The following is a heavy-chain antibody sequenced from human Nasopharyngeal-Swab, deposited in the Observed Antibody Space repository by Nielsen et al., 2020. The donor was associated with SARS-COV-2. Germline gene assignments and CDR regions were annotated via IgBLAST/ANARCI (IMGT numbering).Heavy chain of an antibody. Sequence: GESLKISCAASGFTFSSYSMNWVRQAPGKGLEWVSYISSSSSTIYYADSVKGRFTISRDRSKNTLYLQMNSLTVEDTAVYYCTKNTPMVDTYSYYMDVWGEGATVTVSS. CDR3: TKNTPMVDTYSYYMDV. V-gene: IGHV3-48*01. CDR1: GFTFSSYS. CDR2: ISSSSSTI. D-gene: IGHD3-10*01. J-gene: IGHJ6*03.